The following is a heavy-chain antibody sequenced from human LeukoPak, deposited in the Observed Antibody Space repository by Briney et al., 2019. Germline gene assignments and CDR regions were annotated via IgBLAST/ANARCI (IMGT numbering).Heavy chain of an antibody. CDR1: GYTFTSYG. D-gene: IGHD3-3*01. CDR3: ARDSLVAFGVVTGYYGMDV. V-gene: IGHV1-18*01. J-gene: IGHJ6*02. Sequence: ASVTVSCKASGYTFTSYGISWVRQAPGQGLEWMGWISAYNGNTNYAQKLQGRVTMTTDTSTSTAYMELRSLRSDDTAVYYCARDSLVAFGVVTGYYGMDVWGQGTTVTVSS. CDR2: ISAYNGNT.